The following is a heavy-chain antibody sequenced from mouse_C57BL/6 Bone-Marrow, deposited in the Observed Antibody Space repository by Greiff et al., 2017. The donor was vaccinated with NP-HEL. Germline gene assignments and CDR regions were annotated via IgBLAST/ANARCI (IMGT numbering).Heavy chain of an antibody. CDR3: AREDYDYGFDY. V-gene: IGHV1-58*01. Sequence: VQLQQSGAELVRPGSSVKMSCKTSGYTFTSYGINWVKQRPGQGLEWIGYIYLGNGYTEYNEKFKGKATLTSDTSSSTAYMQLSSLTSEDSAIYFCAREDYDYGFDYWGQGTTRTVSS. D-gene: IGHD2-4*01. CDR2: IYLGNGYT. CDR1: GYTFTSYG. J-gene: IGHJ2*01.